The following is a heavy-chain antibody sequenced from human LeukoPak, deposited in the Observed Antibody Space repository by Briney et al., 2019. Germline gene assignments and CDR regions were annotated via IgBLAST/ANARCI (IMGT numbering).Heavy chain of an antibody. CDR1: DGSISSSSYY. CDR2: IYYSGST. CDR3: ARESPARGTDY. Sequence: PSETLSLTCTVSDGSISSSSYYWGWIRQPPGKGLEWIGSIYYSGSTYYNPSLKSRVTISVDTSKNQFSLKLSSVTAADTAVYYCARESPARGTDYWGQGTLVTVSS. J-gene: IGHJ4*02. V-gene: IGHV4-39*07.